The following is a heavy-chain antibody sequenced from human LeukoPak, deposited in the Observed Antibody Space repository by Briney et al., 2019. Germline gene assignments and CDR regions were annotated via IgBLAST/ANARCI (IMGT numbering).Heavy chain of an antibody. CDR1: GFTFSNYG. V-gene: IGHV3-48*04. CDR3: ARDSHYDFWSGYSYYFDY. CDR2: ISSSGSTI. J-gene: IGHJ4*02. Sequence: PGGSLRLSCAASGFTFSNYGMHWVRQAPGKGLEWVSYISSSGSTIYYADSVKGRFTISRDNAKNSLYLQMNSLRAEDTAVYYCARDSHYDFWSGYSYYFDYWGQGTLVTVSS. D-gene: IGHD3-3*01.